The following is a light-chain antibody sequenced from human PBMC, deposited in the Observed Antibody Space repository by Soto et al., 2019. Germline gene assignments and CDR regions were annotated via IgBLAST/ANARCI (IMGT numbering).Light chain of an antibody. J-gene: IGLJ1*01. CDR1: RSDVGGYKY. V-gene: IGLV2-14*01. Sequence: QSVLTQPASVYGSPGQSITISCTGTRSDVGGYKYVSWYQQHPGKAPKFMIYDVSNRPSGVSNRFSGSKSGNTASLTISGLQAEDEADYYCSSYTTSNTRQIVFGTGTKVTVL. CDR2: DVS. CDR3: SSYTTSNTRQIV.